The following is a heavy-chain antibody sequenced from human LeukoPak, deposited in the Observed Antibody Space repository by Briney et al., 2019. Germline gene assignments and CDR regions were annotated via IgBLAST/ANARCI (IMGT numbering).Heavy chain of an antibody. J-gene: IGHJ5*02. Sequence: GGSLRLSCAASGFTFSSYDMHWVRHPTGKGLEWVSAIGKGGDPYYAGSVKGRFTISRENAKNSLYLQMNSLRAGDTAVYYCTRGGSEGFDPWGQGTLVTVSS. CDR2: IGKGGDP. CDR1: GFTFSSYD. V-gene: IGHV3-13*05. CDR3: TRGGSEGFDP.